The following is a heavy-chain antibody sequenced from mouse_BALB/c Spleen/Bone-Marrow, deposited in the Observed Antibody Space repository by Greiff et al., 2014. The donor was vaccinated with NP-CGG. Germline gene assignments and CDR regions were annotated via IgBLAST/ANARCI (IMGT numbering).Heavy chain of an antibody. CDR3: ARTYYAYAWFVY. V-gene: IGHV1-9*01. Sequence: VKLQESGAELMKPGASVKISCKATGYTFSSYWIEWVKQRPGHGLEWIGEILPGSGSTNYDEKFKSKATFTADTSSNTAYMQLSSLTSEDSAVYYCARTYYAYAWFVYWGQGTLVTVSA. D-gene: IGHD2-9*01. CDR1: GYTFSSYW. CDR2: ILPGSGST. J-gene: IGHJ3*01.